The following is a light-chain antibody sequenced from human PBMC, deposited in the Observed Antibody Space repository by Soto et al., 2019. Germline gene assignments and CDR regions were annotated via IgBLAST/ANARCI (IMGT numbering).Light chain of an antibody. J-gene: IGKJ1*01. CDR1: HDISTF. CDR2: EAS. CDR3: HQYGDSPQT. Sequence: DIQLTQSPSLLSASIGDRVTITCRASHDISTFLAWYQQKPGKAPRLLIYEASTLQSGVPSRFSGSGSGTEFTLTISRLEPEDFAVYYCHQYGDSPQTFGQGTKVEI. V-gene: IGKV1-9*01.